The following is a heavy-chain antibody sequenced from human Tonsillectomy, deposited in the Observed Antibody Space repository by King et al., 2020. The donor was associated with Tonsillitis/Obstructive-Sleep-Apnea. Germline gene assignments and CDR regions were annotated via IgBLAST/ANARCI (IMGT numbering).Heavy chain of an antibody. CDR2: ISWDGGST. J-gene: IGHJ6*03. V-gene: IGHV3-43*01. Sequence: VQLVESGGVVVQPGGSLRLSCAASGFTFDDYTMHWVRQAPGKGLAWVSLISWDGGSTYYADSVKVRFTIARDNSKNSLYLQMNSLRTEDTALYYCAKADSGSYSDYYYYMDVWGKGTTVTVSS. CDR1: GFTFDDYT. D-gene: IGHD1-26*01. CDR3: AKADSGSYSDYYYYMDV.